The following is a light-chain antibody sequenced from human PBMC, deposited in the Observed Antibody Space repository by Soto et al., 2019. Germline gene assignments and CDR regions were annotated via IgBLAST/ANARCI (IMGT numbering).Light chain of an antibody. V-gene: IGKV1-39*01. Sequence: TQMTQSPSSLSASVGDRVTITCRASQSISTYLNWYQQKPGKAPKLLIFAAFSLQSGVPSRFSGSGSGTDFTLTISSLQPEDFATYYCQQSYSSLFTFGPGTKVD. J-gene: IGKJ3*01. CDR2: AAF. CDR1: QSISTY. CDR3: QQSYSSLFT.